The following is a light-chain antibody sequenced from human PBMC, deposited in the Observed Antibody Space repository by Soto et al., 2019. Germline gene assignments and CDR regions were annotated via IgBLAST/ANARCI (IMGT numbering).Light chain of an antibody. CDR2: AAP. Sequence: DMQMTQSPSSVSASVGDRVTITCRVSQGISSWLAWYQQKPGKAPKPLIYAAPRWQNGVPSRFSGSGSGTDFTLTNNSLQPEDFATYYCQQANSCPYTFGQGTKLEI. J-gene: IGKJ2*01. V-gene: IGKV1-12*01. CDR1: QGISSW. CDR3: QQANSCPYT.